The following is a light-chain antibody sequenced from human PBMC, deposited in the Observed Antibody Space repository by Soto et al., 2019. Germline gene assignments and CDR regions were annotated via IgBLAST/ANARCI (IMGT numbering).Light chain of an antibody. V-gene: IGKV1-5*01. Sequence: DIQMTQSPSTLSASVGDRVTITCRARHSIGGWLAWYQQKPGEAPQLLIYDASSLESGVPSRFSGSGSGTEFTLTISSLQPGDFATYYCQQYNSYPWTFGQGTKVEVK. CDR1: HSIGGW. J-gene: IGKJ1*01. CDR3: QQYNSYPWT. CDR2: DAS.